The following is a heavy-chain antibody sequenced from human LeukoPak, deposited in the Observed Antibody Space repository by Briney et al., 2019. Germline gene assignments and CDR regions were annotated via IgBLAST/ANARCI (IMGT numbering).Heavy chain of an antibody. CDR2: IYYSGST. Sequence: SETLSLTCTVSGGSISSYYWSWIRQPPGKGLEWIGYIYYSGSTNYNPSLKSRVTISVDTSKNQFSLKLSSVTAADTAVYYCARVWGNDAFDIWGQGTMVTVSS. CDR3: ARVWGNDAFDI. CDR1: GGSISSYY. V-gene: IGHV4-59*01. D-gene: IGHD3-16*01. J-gene: IGHJ3*02.